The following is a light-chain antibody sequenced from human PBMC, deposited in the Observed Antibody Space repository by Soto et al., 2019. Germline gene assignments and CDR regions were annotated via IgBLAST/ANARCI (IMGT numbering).Light chain of an antibody. CDR3: QSYDSSNQV. J-gene: IGLJ1*01. Sequence: NFMLTQPHSVSESPGKTITISCTRSSGSVASTYVQWYQQRPGSAPTTVIYEDKHRPSGVPDRFSGSIDSSSNSASLTISGLKTGDEADYYCQSYDSSNQVFGTGTKLTVL. CDR1: SGSVASTY. V-gene: IGLV6-57*04. CDR2: EDK.